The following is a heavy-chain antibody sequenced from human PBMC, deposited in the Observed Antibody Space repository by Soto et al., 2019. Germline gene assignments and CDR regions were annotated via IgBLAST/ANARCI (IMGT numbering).Heavy chain of an antibody. CDR2: IKQDGSAT. J-gene: IGHJ4*02. V-gene: IGHV3-7*01. Sequence: PGGSLRLSCAASGFTLSDYWMSWVRQAPGKGLEWVANIKQDGSATYYIDSVKGRFTISRDNARNSLFLQMNSLRVEDTALYYCARDVVARSGSFNYFDNWGQGAQVTVSS. CDR3: ARDVVARSGSFNYFDN. D-gene: IGHD3-3*01. CDR1: GFTLSDYW.